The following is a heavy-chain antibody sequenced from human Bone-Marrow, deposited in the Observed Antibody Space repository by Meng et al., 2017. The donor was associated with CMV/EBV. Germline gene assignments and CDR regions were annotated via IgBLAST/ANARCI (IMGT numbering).Heavy chain of an antibody. J-gene: IGHJ3*02. CDR1: GFTFSSYS. CDR2: ISSSSSYI. CDR3: ARDTHGYCSSTSCSDAFDI. D-gene: IGHD2-2*03. Sequence: GGSLRLSCAASGFTFSSYSMNWVRQAPGKGLEWVSSISSSSSYIYYADSVKGRFTISRDNAKNSLYLQMSSLRAEDTAVYYCARDTHGYCSSTSCSDAFDIWGQGTGVTVSS. V-gene: IGHV3-21*01.